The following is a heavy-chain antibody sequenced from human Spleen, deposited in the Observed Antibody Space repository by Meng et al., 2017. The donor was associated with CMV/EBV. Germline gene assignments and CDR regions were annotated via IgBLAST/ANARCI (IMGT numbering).Heavy chain of an antibody. CDR2: IGTAGDT. Sequence: GESLKISCAASGFTFSNYDMHWLRQPTGKGPEWVSSIGTAGDTYYPGSEKGRFTISRENAKNSLYLQMDSLRAGDTAVYYCARGGSTFSTHNWFDPWGQGTLVTVSS. CDR3: ARGGSTFSTHNWFDP. V-gene: IGHV3-13*01. J-gene: IGHJ5*02. CDR1: GFTFSNYD. D-gene: IGHD3-16*01.